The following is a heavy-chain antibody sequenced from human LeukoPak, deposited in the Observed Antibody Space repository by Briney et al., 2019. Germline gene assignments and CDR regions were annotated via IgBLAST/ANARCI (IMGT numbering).Heavy chain of an antibody. CDR1: GYSFTIYW. CDR2: IYPGDSDT. D-gene: IGHD4-23*01. V-gene: IGHV5-51*01. J-gene: IGHJ4*02. CDR3: ARVQNYGGNSDYFDY. Sequence: GESLKISCKGPGYSFTIYWIGWVRQMPGKGLEWMGIIYPGDSDTRYSPSFQGQVTISADKSISTAYLQWSSLKASDTAMYYCARVQNYGGNSDYFDYWGQGTLVTVSS.